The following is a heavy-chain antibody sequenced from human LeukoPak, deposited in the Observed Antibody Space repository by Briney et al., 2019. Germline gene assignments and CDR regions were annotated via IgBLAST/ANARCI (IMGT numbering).Heavy chain of an antibody. CDR2: IYHSGST. V-gene: IGHV4-38-2*02. CDR1: GGSISTYY. J-gene: IGHJ4*02. CDR3: ARDRLIAAAGL. D-gene: IGHD6-13*01. Sequence: SETLSLTCTVSGGSISTYYWSWIRQPPGKGLEWIGSIYHSGSTYYNPSLKSRVTISVDTSKNQFSLKLSSVTAADTAVYYCARDRLIAAAGLWGQGTLVTVSS.